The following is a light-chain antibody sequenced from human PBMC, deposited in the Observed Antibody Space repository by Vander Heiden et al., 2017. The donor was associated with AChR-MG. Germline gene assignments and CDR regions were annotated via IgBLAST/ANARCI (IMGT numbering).Light chain of an antibody. CDR2: GAS. Sequence: EIVMTQSPATLSVSPGERATLSCRASQSITTNLAWYQQKPGQAPRLLIYGASTRATGVPARFSGSGSGTEFTLTISSRRSEDLAIYFCQQSFTWPRLTFGAGTKVQIK. J-gene: IGKJ4*01. V-gene: IGKV3-15*01. CDR1: QSITTN. CDR3: QQSFTWPRLT.